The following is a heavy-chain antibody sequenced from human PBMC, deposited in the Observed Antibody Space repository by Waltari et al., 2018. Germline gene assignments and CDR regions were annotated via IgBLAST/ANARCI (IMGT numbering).Heavy chain of an antibody. CDR2: ISSSGSI. CDR3: ARAAPYTTDGFDS. D-gene: IGHD1-1*01. Sequence: QLQLQESGPGLVQPSETLSLTCTVSGDSIKSSTYNWAWVRQPPGKGLGYIVSISSSGSIYYNPSLMSRVTISVDSSKNQFSLDFTSVTAADTAVYYCARAAPYTTDGFDSWGQGTLVTVSS. V-gene: IGHV4-39*07. CDR1: GDSIKSSTYN. J-gene: IGHJ4*02.